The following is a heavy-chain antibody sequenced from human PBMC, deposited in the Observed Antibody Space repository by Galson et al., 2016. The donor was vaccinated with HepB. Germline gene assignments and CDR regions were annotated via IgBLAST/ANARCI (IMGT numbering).Heavy chain of an antibody. V-gene: IGHV4-34*01. Sequence: SETLSLTCAVYGGSFTGYYWSWIRQPPGKGLEWIGKINHSGSTDYDPSLKSRVTISLDTSKNQFSLKLPSVTAADTAVYYCARLDSALAGFDNWGQGTLVTVSS. J-gene: IGHJ4*02. CDR2: INHSGST. CDR3: ARLDSALAGFDN. CDR1: GGSFTGYY. D-gene: IGHD5-18*01.